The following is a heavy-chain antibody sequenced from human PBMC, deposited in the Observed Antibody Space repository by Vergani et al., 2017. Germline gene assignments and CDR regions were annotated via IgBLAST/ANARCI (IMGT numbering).Heavy chain of an antibody. CDR3: ARDWRWGSYDSSAPGGMGV. CDR1: GGSISSSNW. Sequence: QVQLQESGPGLVKPPGTLSLTCAVSGGSISSSNWWSWVRQPPGKGLEWIGEIYHSGSTNYNPSLKSRVTISVDKSKNQFSLKLSSVTAADTAVFYCARDWRWGSYDSSAPGGMGVWGQGTTVTVSS. D-gene: IGHD3-22*01. CDR2: IYHSGST. J-gene: IGHJ6*02. V-gene: IGHV4-4*03.